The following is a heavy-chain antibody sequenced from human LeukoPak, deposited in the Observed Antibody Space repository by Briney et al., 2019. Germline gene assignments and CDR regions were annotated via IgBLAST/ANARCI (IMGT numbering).Heavy chain of an antibody. CDR2: ISRSSSYI. D-gene: IGHD5-24*01. Sequence: GGSLRLSCAASGFTFSSYSMNWVRQAPGKGLEWVSSISRSSSYIYYADSVKGRFTISRDNAKNSLYLQMNSLRAEDTAVYYCARDLAATITYYYYGMDVWGQGTTVTVSS. J-gene: IGHJ6*02. CDR1: GFTFSSYS. CDR3: ARDLAATITYYYYGMDV. V-gene: IGHV3-21*01.